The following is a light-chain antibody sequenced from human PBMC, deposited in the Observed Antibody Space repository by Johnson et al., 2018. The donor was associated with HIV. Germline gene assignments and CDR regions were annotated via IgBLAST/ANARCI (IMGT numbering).Light chain of an antibody. V-gene: IGLV1-51*01. Sequence: QSVLTQPPSVSAAPGQKVTISCSGSSSNIGNNYVSWYQQLPGTAPKLLIYDNNKRPSGIPDRSSGSKSGTSASLAISGLQSEDEADYYCAAWDESMNGPPYGCGTGTKVTDL. J-gene: IGLJ1*01. CDR1: SSNIGNNY. CDR2: DNN. CDR3: AAWDESMNGPPYG.